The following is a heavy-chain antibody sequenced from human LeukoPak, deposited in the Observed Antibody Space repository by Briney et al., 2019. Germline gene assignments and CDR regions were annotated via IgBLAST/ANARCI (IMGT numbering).Heavy chain of an antibody. CDR1: GFTFSSDS. CDR3: ARNYGSGSYYPEYYYYYYMDV. Sequence: GGSLRLSCTASGFTFSSDSMDWVRQVPGKGLVWVSRIHSDGSGTGYTDSVKGRFTISRDNAENTLYLQMNSLRVEDTAVYYCARNYGSGSYYPEYYYYYYMDVWGKGTTVTVSS. J-gene: IGHJ6*03. CDR2: IHSDGSGT. D-gene: IGHD3-10*01. V-gene: IGHV3-74*01.